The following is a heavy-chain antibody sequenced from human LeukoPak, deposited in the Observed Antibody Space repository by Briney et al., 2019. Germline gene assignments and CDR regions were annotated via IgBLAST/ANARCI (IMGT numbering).Heavy chain of an antibody. CDR2: IYISGST. J-gene: IGHJ5*02. V-gene: IGHV4-4*07. D-gene: IGHD2-21*01. CDR3: ARRQQTGGDNGLHNWFDP. CDR1: GASINSHF. Sequence: PSETLSLTCSVSGASINSHFWTWIRQPAGQGLEWIGRIYISGSTDYSPSLKSRVTMSVDTSTNQYSLNLISVTAADTAVYYCARRQQTGGDNGLHNWFDPRGQGTLVTVSS.